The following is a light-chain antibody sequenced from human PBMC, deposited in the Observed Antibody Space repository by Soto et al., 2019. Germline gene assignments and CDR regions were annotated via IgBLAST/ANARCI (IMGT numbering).Light chain of an antibody. CDR3: LQDYSYPRT. CDR2: GTS. V-gene: IGKV1-6*01. CDR1: QAISTE. J-gene: IGKJ1*01. Sequence: AIQMTQSPSSLSASVGDRVIITCRASQAISTELGWYQQRPGKAPKLLIYGTSNFQSGVPSRFSGSGSGTDFTLTINGLQPEDFATYYCLQDYSYPRTFGQGTKVDVK.